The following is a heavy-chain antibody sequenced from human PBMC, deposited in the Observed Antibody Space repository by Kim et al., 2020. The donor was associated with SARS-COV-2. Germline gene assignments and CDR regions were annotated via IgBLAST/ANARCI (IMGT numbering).Heavy chain of an antibody. CDR3: ARPGNDNWFDP. J-gene: IGHJ5*02. Sequence: TYPNPSLKRRVTISVDTSKNQFSLKLSSVTAADTAVYYCARPGNDNWFDPWGQGTLVTVSS. CDR2: T. V-gene: IGHV4-39*01.